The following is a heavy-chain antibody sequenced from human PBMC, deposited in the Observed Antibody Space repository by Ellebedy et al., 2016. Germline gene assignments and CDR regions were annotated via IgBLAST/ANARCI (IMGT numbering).Heavy chain of an antibody. CDR3: ARGGTPVTRGNYDYYYMDV. CDR1: GFTFSSYA. CDR2: ISYDGSNK. J-gene: IGHJ6*03. Sequence: GESLKISXAASGFTFSSYAMHWVRQAPGKGLEWVAVISYDGSNKYYADSVKGRFTISRDSSKNTLYLQMNSLGAEDTAVYYCARGGTPVTRGNYDYYYMDVWGKGTTVTVSS. D-gene: IGHD4-11*01. V-gene: IGHV3-30-3*01.